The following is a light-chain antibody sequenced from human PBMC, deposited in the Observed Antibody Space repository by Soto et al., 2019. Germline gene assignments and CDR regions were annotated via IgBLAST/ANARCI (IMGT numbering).Light chain of an antibody. CDR1: QSISSW. Sequence: DIQMTQSPSTLYASVGDRVTITCRASQSISSWLAWYQQKPGKAPKLLIYDASSLESGVPSRFSGSGSGTEFTLTISSLQPDDFATYYCQQYNSYSSVTFGGGTKVEIK. V-gene: IGKV1-5*01. J-gene: IGKJ4*01. CDR2: DAS. CDR3: QQYNSYSSVT.